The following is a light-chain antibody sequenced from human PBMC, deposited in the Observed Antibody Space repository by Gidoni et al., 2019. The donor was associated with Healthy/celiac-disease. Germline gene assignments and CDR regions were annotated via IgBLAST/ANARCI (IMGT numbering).Light chain of an antibody. J-gene: IGKJ2*01. V-gene: IGKV4-1*01. CDR2: WAS. CDR1: QSVLYSSNNKNY. Sequence: DLVMTQSPDSLAVSLGEGATINFKSSQSVLYSSNNKNYLAWYQQKPGQPPKLLIYWASTRESGVPDRFSGSGSGTDFTLTISSLQAEDVAVYYCQQYYSTPYTFGQGTKLEIK. CDR3: QQYYSTPYT.